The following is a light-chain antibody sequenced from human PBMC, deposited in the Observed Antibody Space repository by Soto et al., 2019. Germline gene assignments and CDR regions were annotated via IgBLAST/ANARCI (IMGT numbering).Light chain of an antibody. CDR1: SSDVGGYNY. Sequence: QPVLTQPASVSGSPGQSITISCTGTSSDVGGYNYVSWYQQHPGKAPKLMIYEVSNRPSGVSNRFSGSKSGNTASLTISGLQAADEADYYCSSYTSSSTLYVFGTGTKLTGL. CDR3: SSYTSSSTLYV. CDR2: EVS. J-gene: IGLJ1*01. V-gene: IGLV2-14*01.